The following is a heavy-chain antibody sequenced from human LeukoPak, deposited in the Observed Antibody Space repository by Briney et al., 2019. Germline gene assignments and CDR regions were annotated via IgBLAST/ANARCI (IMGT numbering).Heavy chain of an antibody. D-gene: IGHD6-19*01. V-gene: IGHV3-21*01. CDR1: GFTFSSYS. CDR2: IRSSDTYI. Sequence: GGSLRLSCAASGFTFSSYSMNWVRQAPGKGLEWVSSIRSSDTYIYYADSVRGRFTISRDNAKNSLYLQMNSLRAEDTAVYYCARVRYSSGWRNSMDAFDIWGQGTMVTVSS. CDR3: ARVRYSSGWRNSMDAFDI. J-gene: IGHJ3*02.